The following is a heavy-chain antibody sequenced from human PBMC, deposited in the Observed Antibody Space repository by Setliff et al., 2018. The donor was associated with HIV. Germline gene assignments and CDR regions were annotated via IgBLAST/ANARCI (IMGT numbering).Heavy chain of an antibody. D-gene: IGHD3-9*01. Sequence: PGGSLRLSCAASAFTSSTYTMNWVRQAPGKGLEWVSYISPSGSSKYYADSVKGRSSISRDNAKNSLSLQMDSLRAEDTAVYYCVRDGLGEGETKIDYWGQGTLVTVSS. CDR1: AFTSSTYT. CDR2: ISPSGSSK. V-gene: IGHV3-48*04. CDR3: VRDGLGEGETKIDY. J-gene: IGHJ4*02.